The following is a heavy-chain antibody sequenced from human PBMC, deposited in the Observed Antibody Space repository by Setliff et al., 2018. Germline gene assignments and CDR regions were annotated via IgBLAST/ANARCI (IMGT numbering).Heavy chain of an antibody. V-gene: IGHV4-59*01. CDR1: GGPFSGAS. Sequence: SETLSLTCTVSGGPFSGASIWSWIRQPPGKGLEFIGYVYHSGTAKYDPSLGSRAIMSVDASKNEISLKLKSVTAADTAVYYCAKGGTYRYFDFWGQGALVTVSS. CDR3: AKGGTYRYFDF. D-gene: IGHD1-1*01. J-gene: IGHJ4*02. CDR2: VYHSGTA.